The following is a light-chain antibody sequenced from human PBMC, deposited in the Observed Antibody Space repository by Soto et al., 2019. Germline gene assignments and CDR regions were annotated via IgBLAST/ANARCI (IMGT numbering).Light chain of an antibody. CDR3: QQYDNLPRLT. V-gene: IGKV1-33*01. CDR2: GAS. J-gene: IGKJ4*01. Sequence: DIQMTQSPSSLSASVGDRVTITCQASQDISSYLNWYQQKPGKAPKLLIYGASDLEKGVPPRFSGSGSGTEFTFTIRSLQPEDIATYYCQQYDNLPRLTFGGGTKVDIK. CDR1: QDISSY.